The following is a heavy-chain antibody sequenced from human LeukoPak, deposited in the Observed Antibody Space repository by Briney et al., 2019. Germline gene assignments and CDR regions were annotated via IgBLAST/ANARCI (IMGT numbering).Heavy chain of an antibody. Sequence: GASVKISCKASGYTFSNYYIHWGRQAPGHELEWRRIINPSGGTTSSTQKFQGRLSMTTDTSTATAYMELSSLTSKDAAVYYSARGMIWSEPPYKDWGQGTLVTVSS. V-gene: IGHV1-46*01. CDR3: ARGMIWSEPPYKD. CDR1: GYTFSNYY. CDR2: INPSGGTT. J-gene: IGHJ4*02. D-gene: IGHD3-22*01.